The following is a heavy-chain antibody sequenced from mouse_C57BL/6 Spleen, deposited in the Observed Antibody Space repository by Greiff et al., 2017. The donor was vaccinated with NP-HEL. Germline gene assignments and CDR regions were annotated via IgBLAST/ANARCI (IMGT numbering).Heavy chain of an antibody. Sequence: VQLKESGPELVKPGASVKISCKASGYSFTDYNMNWVKQSNGKSLEWIGVINPNYGTTSYNQKFKGKATLTVDQSSSTAYMQLNSLTSEDSAVYYCARSYDYDGEYYFDYWGQGTTLTVSS. CDR1: GYSFTDYN. V-gene: IGHV1-39*01. CDR2: INPNYGTT. D-gene: IGHD2-4*01. J-gene: IGHJ2*01. CDR3: ARSYDYDGEYYFDY.